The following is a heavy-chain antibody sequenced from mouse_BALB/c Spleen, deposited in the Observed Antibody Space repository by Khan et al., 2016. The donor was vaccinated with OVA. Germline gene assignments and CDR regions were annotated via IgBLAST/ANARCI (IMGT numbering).Heavy chain of an antibody. D-gene: IGHD4-1*01. CDR2: IYPTYVDT. CDR3: ARSDSGTVFDY. CDR1: GYTFTSYY. J-gene: IGHJ2*01. Sequence: QMQLEESGPELVKPGASVRISCKASGYTFTSYYIHWVRQRPGQGLEWIGWIYPTYVDTKYNEKFKGKATLTADKSSSAAYMQFSSLTSEDSAVSFCARSDSGTVFDYWGQGTTLTVSS. V-gene: IGHV1S56*01.